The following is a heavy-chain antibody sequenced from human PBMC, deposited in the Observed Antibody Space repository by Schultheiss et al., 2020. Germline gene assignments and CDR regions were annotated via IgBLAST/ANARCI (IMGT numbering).Heavy chain of an antibody. Sequence: GESLKISCAASGFTFSSYAMHWVRQAPGKGLEWVSLISWDGGSTYYADSVKGRFTISRDNSKNSLYLQMNSLRAEDTALYYCAKEGGYGSGSYLDYWGKGTLVTVSS. J-gene: IGHJ4*02. D-gene: IGHD3-10*01. V-gene: IGHV3-43D*03. CDR1: GFTFSSYA. CDR3: AKEGGYGSGSYLDY. CDR2: ISWDGGST.